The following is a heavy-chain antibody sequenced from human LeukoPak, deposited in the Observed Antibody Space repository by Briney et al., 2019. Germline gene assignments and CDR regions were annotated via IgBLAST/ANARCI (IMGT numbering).Heavy chain of an antibody. CDR1: GFTFSSYA. CDR3: AKGPQVTAPLDY. CDR2: ISGGGAST. D-gene: IGHD2-21*02. Sequence: PGGSLRLSCAASGFTFSSYAMSWVRQAPGKGLEWVSAISGGGASTYYADSVKGRFTISRDNSKHTLYLQMNSLRAEDTAVYYCAKGPQVTAPLDYWGQGTLVTVSS. J-gene: IGHJ4*02. V-gene: IGHV3-23*01.